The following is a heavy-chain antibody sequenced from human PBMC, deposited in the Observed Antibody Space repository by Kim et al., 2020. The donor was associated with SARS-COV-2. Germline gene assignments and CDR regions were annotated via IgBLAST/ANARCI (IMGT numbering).Heavy chain of an antibody. Sequence: YYSTSLKTRLTISKDTSKNQVVLTMTNMDPVDTATYYCARLSLRLGMDVWGQGTTVTVSS. D-gene: IGHD5-12*01. J-gene: IGHJ6*02. V-gene: IGHV2-70*01. CDR3: ARLSLRLGMDV.